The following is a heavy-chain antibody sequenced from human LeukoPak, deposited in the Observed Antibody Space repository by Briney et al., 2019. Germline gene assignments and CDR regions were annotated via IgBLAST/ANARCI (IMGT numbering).Heavy chain of an antibody. V-gene: IGHV3-30*02. D-gene: IGHD2-2*01. CDR2: IRYDGSNK. CDR1: GFTFSSYG. Sequence: GGSLRLSCAASGFTFSSYGMHWVRQAPGKGLEWVAFIRYDGSNKYYADSVKGRFTISRDNSKNTLYLQMNSLRAEDTAVYYCAKDQDIVVVPAANPLGYRGQGTLVTVSS. J-gene: IGHJ4*02. CDR3: AKDQDIVVVPAANPLGY.